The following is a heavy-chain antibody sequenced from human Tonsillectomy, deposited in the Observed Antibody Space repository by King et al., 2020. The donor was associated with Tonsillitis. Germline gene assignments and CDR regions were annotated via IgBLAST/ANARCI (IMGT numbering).Heavy chain of an antibody. Sequence: QLVQSGAEVKKPGSSVKVSCKASGGTFSSYAISWVRQAPGQGLEWMGGIIPIFGTANYAQKFQGRVTITADESTGTAYRELSSLRSEDTAVYYCASVIVGATEVAYYYYGMDVWGQGTTVTVSS. CDR1: GGTFSSYA. J-gene: IGHJ6*02. V-gene: IGHV1-69*01. CDR3: ASVIVGATEVAYYYYGMDV. CDR2: IIPIFGTA. D-gene: IGHD1-26*01.